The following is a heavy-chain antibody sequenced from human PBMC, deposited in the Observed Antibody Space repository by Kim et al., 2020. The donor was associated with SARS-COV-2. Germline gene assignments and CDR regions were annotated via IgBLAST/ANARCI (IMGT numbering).Heavy chain of an antibody. CDR1: GGSISSSSYY. D-gene: IGHD3-3*01. V-gene: IGHV4-39*01. CDR3: ARERRKTGVVIIKYYYYYYMDV. CDR2: IYYSGST. Sequence: SETLSLTCIVSGGSISSSSYYWGWIRQPPGKGLEWIGSIYYSGSTYYNPSLKSRVTISVDTSKNQFSLKLSSVTAADTAVYYCARERRKTGVVIIKYYYYYYMDVWGKGTTVTVSS. J-gene: IGHJ6*03.